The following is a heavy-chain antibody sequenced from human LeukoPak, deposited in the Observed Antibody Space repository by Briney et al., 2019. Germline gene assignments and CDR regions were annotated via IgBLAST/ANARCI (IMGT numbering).Heavy chain of an antibody. CDR1: GFAFSSYA. D-gene: IGHD3-16*02. J-gene: IGHJ4*02. CDR2: INGSGGST. V-gene: IGHV3-23*01. CDR3: ASPLLWGRYRTDY. Sequence: PGGSLRLSCAASGFAFSSYAMSWIRQPPGKGLEWVSAINGSGGSTYYADSVKGRFTISVDNSKNTLYLQMNSLRAEDTAVYYCASPLLWGRYRTDYWGQGTLVTVSS.